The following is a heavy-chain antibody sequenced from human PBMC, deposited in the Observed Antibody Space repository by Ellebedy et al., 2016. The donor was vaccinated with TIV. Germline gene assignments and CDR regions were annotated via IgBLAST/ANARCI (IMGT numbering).Heavy chain of an antibody. D-gene: IGHD2-2*01. CDR1: GGTFSSYA. V-gene: IGHV1-69*04. Sequence: AASVEVSCKASGGTFSSYAISWVRQAPGQGLEWMGRIIPILGIANYAQKFQGRVTMTRNTSISTAYMELSSLRSEDTAVYYCARDPQNIVVVPAAMRLYNWFDPWGQGTLVTVSS. J-gene: IGHJ5*02. CDR2: IIPILGIA. CDR3: ARDPQNIVVVPAAMRLYNWFDP.